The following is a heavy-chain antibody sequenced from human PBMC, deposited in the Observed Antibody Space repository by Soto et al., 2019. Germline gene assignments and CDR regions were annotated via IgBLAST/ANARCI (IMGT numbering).Heavy chain of an antibody. J-gene: IGHJ4*02. CDR1: GYTFTSYG. V-gene: IGHV1-18*01. D-gene: IGHD2-2*01. CDR3: ARDDSRLYQLPTVDY. Sequence: ASVKVSCKASGYTFTSYGISWVRQAPGQGLERMGWISAYNGNTNYAQKLQGRVTMTTDTSTSTAYMELRSLRSDDTAVYYCARDDSRLYQLPTVDYWGQGTLVTVSS. CDR2: ISAYNGNT.